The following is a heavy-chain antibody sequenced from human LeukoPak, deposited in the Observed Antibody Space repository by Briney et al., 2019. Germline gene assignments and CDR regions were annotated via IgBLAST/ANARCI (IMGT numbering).Heavy chain of an antibody. V-gene: IGHV3-30*04. D-gene: IGHD3-10*01. Sequence: PGGSLTLSCAASGFTFSSYAMHWVRQAPGKGLEWVAVISYDGSNKYYADSVKGRFTISRDNSKNTLYLQMNSLRAEDTAVYYCAWEVRGAHPRQFDYWGQGTLVTVSS. CDR2: ISYDGSNK. J-gene: IGHJ4*02. CDR3: AWEVRGAHPRQFDY. CDR1: GFTFSSYA.